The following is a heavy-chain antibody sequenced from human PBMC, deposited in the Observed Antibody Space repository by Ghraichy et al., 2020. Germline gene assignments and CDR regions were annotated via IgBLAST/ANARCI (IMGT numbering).Heavy chain of an antibody. D-gene: IGHD3-22*01. CDR2: ISYDGSNK. CDR3: AKDRGYYDSSGYYLRYFDY. J-gene: IGHJ4*02. CDR1: GFTFSSYG. Sequence: GESLNISCAASGFTFSSYGMHWVRQAPGKGLEWVAVISYDGSNKYYADSVKGRFTISRDNSKNTLYLQMNSLRAEDTAVYYCAKDRGYYDSSGYYLRYFDYWGQGTLVTVSS. V-gene: IGHV3-30*18.